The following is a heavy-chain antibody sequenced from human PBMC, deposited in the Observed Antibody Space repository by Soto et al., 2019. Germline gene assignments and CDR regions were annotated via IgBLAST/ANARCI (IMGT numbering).Heavy chain of an antibody. D-gene: IGHD5-18*01. J-gene: IGHJ6*02. CDR2: INLDGSDK. CDR1: GFTFRTYW. CDR3: ARDGSTSWYSYDYHGMDV. Sequence: EVQLVESGGGLVQPGGPLLLSFAASGFTFRTYWLSWVGQVPGNGLEWVANINLDGSDKNYVDSVKGRFTISRDNARNSLYLQMSSLRAENTALYYCARDGSTSWYSYDYHGMDVWGQGTTVTVSS. V-gene: IGHV3-7*03.